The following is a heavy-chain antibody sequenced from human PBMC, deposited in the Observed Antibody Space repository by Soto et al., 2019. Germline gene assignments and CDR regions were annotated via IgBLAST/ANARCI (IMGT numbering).Heavy chain of an antibody. CDR3: ARDRPGRFCTGGSCQGEFDY. J-gene: IGHJ4*02. CDR2: ISSSGSTI. Sequence: QVQVVESGGGLVKPGGSLRLSCAASGFTFSDYYMSWIRQAPGKGLEWVSYISSSGSTIYYADSVKGRFTLSRDNAQNSLYLQMNSLRAEDTAVYYCARDRPGRFCTGGSCQGEFDYWGQGTLVTVSS. V-gene: IGHV3-11*01. CDR1: GFTFSDYY. D-gene: IGHD2-15*01.